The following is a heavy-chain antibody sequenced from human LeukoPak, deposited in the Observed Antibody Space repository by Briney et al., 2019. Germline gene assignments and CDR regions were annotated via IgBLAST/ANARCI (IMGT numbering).Heavy chain of an antibody. CDR2: ISNYFGVT. CDR1: GFRFTSFG. CDR3: ARDSDYSGNGNGDWFDP. J-gene: IGHJ5*02. Sequence: ASVKLSCKASGFRFTSFGVSWVRQAPGRGLEWMGWISNYFGVTHYAEKFEDRVTMTIDTSTATAYMELRNLRYDDTAIYYCARDSDYSGNGNGDWFDPWGQGTVVTVSS. D-gene: IGHD4-11*01. V-gene: IGHV1-18*04.